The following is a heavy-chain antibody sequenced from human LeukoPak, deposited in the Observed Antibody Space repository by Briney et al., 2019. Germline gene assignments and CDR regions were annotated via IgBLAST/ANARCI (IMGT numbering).Heavy chain of an antibody. Sequence: PGGSLRLSCAASGFTFSSYSMNWVRQAPGKGLEWVSSISSSSSYIYYADSVKGRFTISRDNAKNSLYLQMNSLRAEDTAVYYCARFASNSSPYLDYWGRGTLVTVSS. J-gene: IGHJ4*02. CDR2: ISSSSSYI. V-gene: IGHV3-21*01. CDR3: ARFASNSSPYLDY. D-gene: IGHD6-13*01. CDR1: GFTFSSYS.